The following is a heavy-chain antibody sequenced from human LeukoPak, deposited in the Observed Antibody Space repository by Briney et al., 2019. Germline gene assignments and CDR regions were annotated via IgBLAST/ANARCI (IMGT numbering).Heavy chain of an antibody. CDR2: INHSGST. V-gene: IGHV4-34*01. J-gene: IGHJ6*02. CDR1: GGSISSYY. Sequence: SETLSLTCTVSGGSISSYYWSWIRQPAGKGLEWIGEINHSGSTNYNPSLKSRVTISVDTSKNQFSLKLSSVTAADTAVYYCARGYPRHCSGGSCYRGGYYYYYYGMDVWGQGTTVTVSS. D-gene: IGHD2-15*01. CDR3: ARGYPRHCSGGSCYRGGYYYYYYGMDV.